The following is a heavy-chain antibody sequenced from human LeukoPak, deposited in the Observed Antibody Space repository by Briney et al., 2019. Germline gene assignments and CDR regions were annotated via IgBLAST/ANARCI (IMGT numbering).Heavy chain of an antibody. Sequence: GGSLRLSCAASGFTFSSYAMSWVRQAPGKGLEWVSAISGSGGSTYYADSVKGRFTISRDNSKNTLYLQMNSLRAEDTAVYYCAKDLGLLVVPEGRFDRWGQGTLVTVSS. CDR1: GFTFSSYA. J-gene: IGHJ5*02. D-gene: IGHD2-15*01. CDR3: AKDLGLLVVPEGRFDR. V-gene: IGHV3-23*01. CDR2: ISGSGGST.